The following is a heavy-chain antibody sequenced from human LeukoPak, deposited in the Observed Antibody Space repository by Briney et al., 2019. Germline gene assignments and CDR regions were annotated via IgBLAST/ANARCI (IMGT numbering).Heavy chain of an antibody. V-gene: IGHV4-59*01. CDR3: ARIPAAAPYYYYYGKDD. Sequence: SETLSLTCTVSGGSISIYYWSWIRQPPGKGLEWMGYIYYSGSTNYNPSVKSGVTISVDTSKNQFSLKLSSVTAADTAVYYCARIPAAAPYYYYYGKDDWGQGTTVTVSS. CDR1: GGSISIYY. D-gene: IGHD2-2*01. J-gene: IGHJ6*02. CDR2: IYYSGST.